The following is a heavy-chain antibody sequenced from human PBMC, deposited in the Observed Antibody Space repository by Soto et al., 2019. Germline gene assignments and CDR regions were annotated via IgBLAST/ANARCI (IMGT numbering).Heavy chain of an antibody. V-gene: IGHV3-23*01. CDR1: GFIFGNYM. D-gene: IGHD2-15*01. CDR2: IRDGGEST. Sequence: EVQLLESGGGLVQPGESLRLSWAFSGFIFGNYMMTWVRQAPGKGLEWFSTIRDGGESTYYADSVKGRFTISRDNSKNTLYLQMDSLGVEDTAVYYCAPHVHCSGGSCHYDAFDIRGQGTMVTVSS. CDR3: APHVHCSGGSCHYDAFDI. J-gene: IGHJ3*02.